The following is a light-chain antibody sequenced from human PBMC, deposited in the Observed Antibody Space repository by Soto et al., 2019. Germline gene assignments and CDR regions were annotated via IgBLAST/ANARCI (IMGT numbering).Light chain of an antibody. Sequence: DIQMTQSPSSLSASVGDRVTITCRASQSIISYLNWYQQKPGKAPKLLIYAASSLQSGVPSRFSGSGSGTDFTLTISSLEPEDFAVYYCQQRSDWPLTFGGGTKVDNK. J-gene: IGKJ4*01. CDR2: AAS. CDR3: QQRSDWPLT. CDR1: QSIISY. V-gene: IGKV1-39*01.